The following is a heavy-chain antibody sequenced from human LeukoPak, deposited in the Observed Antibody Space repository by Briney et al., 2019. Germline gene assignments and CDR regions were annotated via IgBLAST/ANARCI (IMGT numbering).Heavy chain of an antibody. J-gene: IGHJ6*03. D-gene: IGHD6-6*01. CDR2: INHSGST. CDR3: ARGRIAARHFYYYYMDV. CDR1: GGSFSGYY. Sequence: PSETLSLTCAVYGGSFSGYYWSWIRQPPGKWLEWIGEINHSGSTNYNPSLKSRVTISVDTSKNQFSLKLSSVTAADTAVYYCARGRIAARHFYYYYMDVWGKGTTVTVSS. V-gene: IGHV4-34*01.